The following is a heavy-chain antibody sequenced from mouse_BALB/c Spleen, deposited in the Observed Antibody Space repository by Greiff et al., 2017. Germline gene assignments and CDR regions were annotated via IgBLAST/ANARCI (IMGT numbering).Heavy chain of an antibody. J-gene: IGHJ2*01. CDR2: IDPENGDT. V-gene: IGHV14-4*02. D-gene: IGHD2-1*01. CDR3: NAGNGIQFDY. Sequence: VQLQQSGAELVRSGASVKLSCTASGFNIKDYYMHWVKQRPEQGLEWIGWIDPENGDTEYAPKFQGKATMTADTSSNTAYLQLSSLTSEDTAVYYGNAGNGIQFDYWGQGTTLTVSS. CDR1: GFNIKDYY.